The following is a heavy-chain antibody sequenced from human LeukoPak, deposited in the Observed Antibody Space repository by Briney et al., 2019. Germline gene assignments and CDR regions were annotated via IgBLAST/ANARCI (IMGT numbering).Heavy chain of an antibody. Sequence: PGGSLRLSCAASGFTFSSYSMNWVRQAPGKGLEWVSAISGGGGSTYYADSVKGRFTISRDNSNNTVYLQMNSLRAEDTAVYYCAKAGTNYYFDYWGQGTLVTVSS. D-gene: IGHD1-26*01. J-gene: IGHJ4*02. V-gene: IGHV3-23*01. CDR2: ISGGGGST. CDR1: GFTFSSYS. CDR3: AKAGTNYYFDY.